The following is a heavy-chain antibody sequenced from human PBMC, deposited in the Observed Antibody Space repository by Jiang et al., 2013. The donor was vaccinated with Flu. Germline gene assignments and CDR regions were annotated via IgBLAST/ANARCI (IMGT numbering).Heavy chain of an antibody. D-gene: IGHD2-15*01. Sequence: LTCAISGDSVSSNSAAWNWIRQSPSRGLEWLGRTYYRSKWYNEYAASVKSRITINPDTSKNQFSLHLNSVTPEDTAVYYCARDPGDCSGGSCYSRGFDYWGQGSLITVSS. CDR3: ARDPGDCSGGSCYSRGFDY. CDR2: TYYRSKWYN. CDR1: GDSVSSNSAA. V-gene: IGHV6-1*01. J-gene: IGHJ4*02.